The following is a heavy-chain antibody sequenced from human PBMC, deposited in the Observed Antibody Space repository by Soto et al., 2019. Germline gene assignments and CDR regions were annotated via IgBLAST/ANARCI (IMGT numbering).Heavy chain of an antibody. CDR1: GFTFSSYA. V-gene: IGHV3-23*01. D-gene: IGHD6-19*01. J-gene: IGHJ4*02. Sequence: PGGSLRLSCAASGFTFSSYAMSWVRQAPGKGLEWVSAISGSGGSTYYADSVKGRFTISRDNSKNTLYLQMNSLRAEDTAVYYCAKDEDWRGIAVAGLDYWGQGTLVTVSS. CDR2: ISGSGGST. CDR3: AKDEDWRGIAVAGLDY.